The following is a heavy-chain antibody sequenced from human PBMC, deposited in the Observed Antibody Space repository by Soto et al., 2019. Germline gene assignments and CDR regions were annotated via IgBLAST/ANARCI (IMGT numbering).Heavy chain of an antibody. CDR3: ARVPPGGSYSGPHFDY. J-gene: IGHJ4*02. CDR1: GFTFSSYD. V-gene: IGHV3-13*01. Sequence: EVQLVESGGGLVQPGGSLRLSCAASGFTFSSYDMHWVRQATGKGLEWVSGIGTAGDTYYPGSVKGRFTISRENAKNSLYLQMNSLRAEDTAVYYCARVPPGGSYSGPHFDYWGQGTLVTVSS. CDR2: IGTAGDT. D-gene: IGHD1-26*01.